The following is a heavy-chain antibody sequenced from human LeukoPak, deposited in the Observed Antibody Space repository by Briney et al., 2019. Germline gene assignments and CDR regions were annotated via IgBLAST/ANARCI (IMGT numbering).Heavy chain of an antibody. J-gene: IGHJ4*02. D-gene: IGHD3-3*01. CDR3: ARGYRISEIRFFEWLLDY. V-gene: IGHV4-4*07. CDR2: VHISETT. Sequence: SDTLSLTCTVSGGSISGYYWHWIRQPAGKGLEWIGRVHISETTIYNPSLKSRVTMSVATSNNHFSLNLSSVTAADTAVYYCARGYRISEIRFFEWLLDYWGQGYLVTVSS. CDR1: GGSISGYY.